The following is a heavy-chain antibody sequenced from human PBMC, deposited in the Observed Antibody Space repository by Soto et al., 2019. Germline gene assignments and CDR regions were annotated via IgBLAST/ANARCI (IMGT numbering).Heavy chain of an antibody. CDR2: ISGSGGST. Sequence: PGGSLRLSCAASGFTFSSYAMSWVRQAPGKGLEWVSAISGSGGSTYYADSVKGRFTISRDNAKNTLYLQMNSLRAEDTAVYYCARTPPGDPWYVGLYYFDYWGQGTLVTVSS. CDR3: ARTPPGDPWYVGLYYFDY. CDR1: GFTFSSYA. V-gene: IGHV3-23*01. D-gene: IGHD3-10*01. J-gene: IGHJ4*02.